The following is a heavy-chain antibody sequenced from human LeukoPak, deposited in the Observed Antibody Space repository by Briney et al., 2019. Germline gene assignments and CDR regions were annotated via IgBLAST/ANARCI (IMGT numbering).Heavy chain of an antibody. CDR2: ITPDGSGK. V-gene: IGHV3-7*01. CDR3: VXXXXXXXXDY. J-gene: IGHJ4*01. CDR1: GFSFKDYW. Sequence: PGGSLRLSCAASGFSFKDYWMSWVRQAPGKGLEWVADITPDGSGKTYVDSVKGRFTISRDNAKQSLYLQMDTVTAEDTAVYYXVXXXXXXXXDYXXXGXLVTVS.